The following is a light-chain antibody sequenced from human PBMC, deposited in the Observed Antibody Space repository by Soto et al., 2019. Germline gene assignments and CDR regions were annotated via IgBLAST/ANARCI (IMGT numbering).Light chain of an antibody. CDR2: GAS. Sequence: EILMTQSPATLSVSPRERATLSCRASQSVSIRLAWYQQKPGQAPRLLIYGASSRATGIPDRFSGRGSGPDFTLTISRLEPEDFAVYYCQQYGSSPLTFGGGTKVDI. CDR1: QSVSIR. CDR3: QQYGSSPLT. V-gene: IGKV3-20*01. J-gene: IGKJ4*01.